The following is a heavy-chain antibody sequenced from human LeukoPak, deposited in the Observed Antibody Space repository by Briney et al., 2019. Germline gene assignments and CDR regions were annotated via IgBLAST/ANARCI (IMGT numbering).Heavy chain of an antibody. CDR2: IYSGGST. J-gene: IGHJ4*02. CDR1: GFTVRSNY. D-gene: IGHD3-10*01. V-gene: IGHV3-66*02. Sequence: GGSLRLSCAASGFTVRSNYMSWVRQAPGKGLEWVSVIYSGGSTYYADSVKGRFTISRDNSKNTLYLQMNSLRAEDTAVYYCARDPRLLWFGEPGDYWGQGTLVTVSS. CDR3: ARDPRLLWFGEPGDY.